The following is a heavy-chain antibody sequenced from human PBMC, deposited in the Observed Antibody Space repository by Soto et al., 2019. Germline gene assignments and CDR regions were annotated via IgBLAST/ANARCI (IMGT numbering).Heavy chain of an antibody. Sequence: EVQLVESGGGLVKPGGSLRLSCAASGSTFSHAWMSWVRQIPGKGLEWVARVKSKAAGGTTDYAAPVKGRFTISRDDSKNSVYLRVNSLKTDDTAVYYCTTLGFDPWGQGTLVTVSS. CDR2: VKSKAAGGTT. CDR1: GSTFSHAW. V-gene: IGHV3-15*01. CDR3: TTLGFDP. J-gene: IGHJ5*02.